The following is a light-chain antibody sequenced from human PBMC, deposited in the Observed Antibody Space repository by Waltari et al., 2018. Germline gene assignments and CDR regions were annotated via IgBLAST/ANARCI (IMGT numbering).Light chain of an antibody. J-gene: IGLJ3*02. CDR1: SSDVGTYNL. V-gene: IGLV2-23*01. Sequence: QSALTQPASVSGSPGQSITISCTGTSSDVGTYNLVSWYQQHPGKAPKLMIYEGSKRPAGVSNRFSGSKSGNTPSLTISWLQAEDDADYYCCSYAGSSTLVFGGGTKLTVL. CDR2: EGS. CDR3: CSYAGSSTLV.